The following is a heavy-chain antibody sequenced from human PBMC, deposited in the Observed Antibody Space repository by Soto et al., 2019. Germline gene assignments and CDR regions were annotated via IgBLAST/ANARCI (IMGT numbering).Heavy chain of an antibody. J-gene: IGHJ4*02. CDR2: IKSDGSST. CDR3: ARLTAYYFAY. D-gene: IGHD2-21*01. Sequence: EVQLVESGGGLVQPGGSLRLSCAASGFTFSDYWMHWVRQAPGEGLVWVSRIKSDGSSTSYADSVKGRFIISRDNAKNTLYLQMNSLRADDTAVYYCARLTAYYFAYWGLGTMVTVSS. V-gene: IGHV3-74*01. CDR1: GFTFSDYW.